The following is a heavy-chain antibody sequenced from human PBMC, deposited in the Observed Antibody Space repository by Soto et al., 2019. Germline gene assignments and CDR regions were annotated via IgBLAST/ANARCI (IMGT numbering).Heavy chain of an antibody. J-gene: IGHJ6*02. CDR3: ARVPGSSGYYYYGMGV. CDR2: IYHSGST. CDR1: GGSISSSNW. Sequence: SETLSLTCAVSGGSISSSNWWSWVRQPPGKGLEWIGEIYHSGSTNYNPSLKSRVTISVDKSKNQFSLKLSSVTAADTAVYYCARVPGSSGYYYYGMGVWGQGTTVTVSS. V-gene: IGHV4-4*02. D-gene: IGHD6-19*01.